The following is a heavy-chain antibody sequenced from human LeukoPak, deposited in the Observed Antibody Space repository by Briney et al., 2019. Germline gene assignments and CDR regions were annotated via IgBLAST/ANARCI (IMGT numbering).Heavy chain of an antibody. CDR1: GYTFTTFG. V-gene: IGHV1-18*01. Sequence: APVKVSCKSSGYTFTTFGISWVRQAPGQGLEWMGWISAYSGNTDYAQRLQDRVTLTTDTSTDTAYMELRNLRSDDTAVYYCARGPGYYDSNGHYSDYWGQGTLVTVSS. D-gene: IGHD3-22*01. CDR2: ISAYSGNT. J-gene: IGHJ4*02. CDR3: ARGPGYYDSNGHYSDY.